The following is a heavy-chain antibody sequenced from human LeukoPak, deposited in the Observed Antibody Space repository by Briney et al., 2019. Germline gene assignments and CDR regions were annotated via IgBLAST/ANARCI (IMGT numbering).Heavy chain of an antibody. V-gene: IGHV4-34*01. CDR1: GFTFSSYS. CDR2: INHSGST. CDR3: ASQVVVDAFDI. Sequence: TGGSLRLSCAASGFTFSSYSMNWIRQPPGKGLEWIGEINHSGSTNYNPSLKSRVTISVDTSKNQFSLKLSSVTAADTAVYYCASQVVVDAFDIWGQGTMVTVSS. J-gene: IGHJ3*02. D-gene: IGHD2-15*01.